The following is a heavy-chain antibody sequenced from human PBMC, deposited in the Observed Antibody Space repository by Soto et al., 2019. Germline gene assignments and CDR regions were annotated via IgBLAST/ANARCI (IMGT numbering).Heavy chain of an antibody. D-gene: IGHD3-22*01. CDR3: ARDAGDSRGYYHYYYYGMDV. CDR2: ISAYNGNT. CDR1: GYTFTRYG. Sequence: QVQLVQSGAEVKKPGASVKVSGKASGYTFTRYGITWVRQAPGQELEWMGWISAYNGNTKYAQKLQGRVTMTTDTSTSTAYMELRSLRSDDTAVYYCARDAGDSRGYYHYYYYGMDVWGQGTTVTVSS. V-gene: IGHV1-18*01. J-gene: IGHJ6*02.